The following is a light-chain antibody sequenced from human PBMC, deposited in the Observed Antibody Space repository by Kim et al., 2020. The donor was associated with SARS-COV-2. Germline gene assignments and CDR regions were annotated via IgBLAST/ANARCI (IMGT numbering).Light chain of an antibody. J-gene: IGKJ5*01. V-gene: IGKV4-1*01. CDR3: QQYHSIPIT. CDR2: WAS. Sequence: ATINCKTSQSLLYSSNNKNYLGWYQLKPGQPPKLIIHWASTRESGVPDRFSGSGSGTDFTLTISSLQAEDVAVYYCQQYHSIPITFGQGTRLEIK. CDR1: QSLLYSSNNKNY.